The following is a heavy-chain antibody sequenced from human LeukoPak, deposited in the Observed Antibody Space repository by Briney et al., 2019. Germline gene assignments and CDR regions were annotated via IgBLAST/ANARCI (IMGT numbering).Heavy chain of an antibody. Sequence: GGSLRLSCAASGFTFSDTWMHWVRQAPGKGLVWVSRIRSDGSDTRYAESVKGRFTISRDNAKNTLYLQMNILRAEDTGFYYCARAIGDNYGSGSPQFPQPHMSYYNYMDVWGKGTRVTVSS. CDR3: ARAIGDNYGSGSPQFPQPHMSYYNYMDV. V-gene: IGHV3-74*01. J-gene: IGHJ6*03. D-gene: IGHD3-10*01. CDR2: IRSDGSDT. CDR1: GFTFSDTW.